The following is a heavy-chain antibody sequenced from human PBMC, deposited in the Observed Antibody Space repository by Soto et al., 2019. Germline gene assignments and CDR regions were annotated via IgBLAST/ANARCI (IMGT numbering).Heavy chain of an antibody. D-gene: IGHD1-26*01. CDR3: ARELPPTIDY. Sequence: PGGSLSLSCAASGFTFSSYAMHWVRQAPGKGLEWVAVISYDGSNKYYADSVKGRFTISRDNSKNTLYVQMNSLRAEDTAVYYCARELPPTIDYWGQGTLVTVSS. CDR1: GFTFSSYA. J-gene: IGHJ4*02. V-gene: IGHV3-30-3*01. CDR2: ISYDGSNK.